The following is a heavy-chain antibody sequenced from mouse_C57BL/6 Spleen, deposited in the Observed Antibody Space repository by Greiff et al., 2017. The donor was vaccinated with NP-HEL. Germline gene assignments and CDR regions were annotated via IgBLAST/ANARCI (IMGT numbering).Heavy chain of an antibody. CDR3: ARDGYDDAY. D-gene: IGHD2-2*01. J-gene: IGHJ3*01. Sequence: EVQRVESGPGLVKPSQSLSLTCSVTGYSITSGYYWNWIRQFPGNKLEWMGYISYDGSNNYNPSLKNRISITRDTSKNQFFLKLNSVTTEDTATYYCARDGYDDAYWGQGTLVTVSA. V-gene: IGHV3-6*01. CDR2: ISYDGSN. CDR1: GYSITSGYY.